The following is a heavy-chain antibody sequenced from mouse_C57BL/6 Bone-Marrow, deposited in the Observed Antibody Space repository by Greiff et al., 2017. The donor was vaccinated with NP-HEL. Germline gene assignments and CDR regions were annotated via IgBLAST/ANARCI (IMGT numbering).Heavy chain of an antibody. CDR3: ARREIYYYGSSYWYFDV. CDR2: IYPSDSET. CDR1: GYTFTSYW. Sequence: VQLQQPGAELVRPGSSVKLSCKASGYTFTSYWMDWVKQRPGQGLEWIGNIYPSDSETHYNQKFKDKATLTVDKSSSTAYMQLSSLTSEDSAVYDCARREIYYYGSSYWYFDVWGTGTTVTVSS. V-gene: IGHV1-61*01. J-gene: IGHJ1*03. D-gene: IGHD1-1*01.